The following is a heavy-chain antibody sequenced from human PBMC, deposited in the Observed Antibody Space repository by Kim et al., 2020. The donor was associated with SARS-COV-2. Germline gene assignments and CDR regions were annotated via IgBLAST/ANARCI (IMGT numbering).Heavy chain of an antibody. J-gene: IGHJ4*02. V-gene: IGHV3-15*01. CDR1: GFTFTNVW. Sequence: GGSLRLSCAASGFTFTNVWMSWVRQAPGKGLECVGRIKSKTDGGTTDYGAPVKSRFTISRDDSKNTLYLQMNSLKTEDTGAYYCATDRDGRFGFDYWGQGTLVTVSS. CDR3: ATDRDGRFGFDY. CDR2: IKSKTDGGTT. D-gene: IGHD3-10*01.